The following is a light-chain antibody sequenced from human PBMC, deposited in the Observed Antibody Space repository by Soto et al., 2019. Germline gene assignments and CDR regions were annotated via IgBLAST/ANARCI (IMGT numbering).Light chain of an antibody. V-gene: IGKV2-24*01. J-gene: IGKJ2*01. CDR1: QSLVHSDVNTY. CDR3: MQATQSST. CDR2: KIS. Sequence: DIVMTQTPLSLPVTLGQPSSISCRSSQSLVHSDVNTYFNWLQQRPGQPPRLLISKISNRFPGVPDRFSGSGAGADFTLKISRVEAEDVGVYYCMQATQSSTFGQGTKLEIK.